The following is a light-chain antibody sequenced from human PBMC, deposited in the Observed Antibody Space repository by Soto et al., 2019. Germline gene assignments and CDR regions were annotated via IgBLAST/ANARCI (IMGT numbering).Light chain of an antibody. J-gene: IGKJ5*01. Sequence: DIVMTQSPDSLAVSLGERATVNCKSSKSLLDSSNDYNYLSWYQQKPGQPPKLLIYWASTRESGVPDRFSGSGSGTDFTLTISSLQAEDVAVYYCQQVYSSPFTFGRGTRLEI. CDR2: WAS. V-gene: IGKV4-1*01. CDR3: QQVYSSPFT. CDR1: KSLLDSSNDYNY.